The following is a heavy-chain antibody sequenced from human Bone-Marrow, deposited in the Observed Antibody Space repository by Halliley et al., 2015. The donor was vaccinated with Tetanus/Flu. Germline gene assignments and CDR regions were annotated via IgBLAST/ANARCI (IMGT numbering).Heavy chain of an antibody. CDR2: ISGGSSYI. CDR3: ARDLSYSFDSSGQSPAYFDY. D-gene: IGHD3-22*01. Sequence: SLRLSCAASGLTFSSYSMNWVRQAPGTGLEWVSCISGGSSYIYYADSVKGRFTISRDNAKNSLYLQMNSLRAEDTAVYYCARDLSYSFDSSGQSPAYFDYWGQGALVTVSS. V-gene: IGHV3-21*01. J-gene: IGHJ4*02. CDR1: GLTFSSYS.